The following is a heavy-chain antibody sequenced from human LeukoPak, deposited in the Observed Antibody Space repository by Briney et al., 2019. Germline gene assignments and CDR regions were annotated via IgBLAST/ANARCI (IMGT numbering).Heavy chain of an antibody. Sequence: GGSLRLSCAASGLTFSSYGMHWVRQAPGKGLEWVAVISYDGTIRNYADSVKGRFTISRDNSKNTLYLQMDSLTAEDTAQYYCAKGGCSSTTCYLANPWGQGTLVTVSS. J-gene: IGHJ5*02. D-gene: IGHD2-2*01. CDR3: AKGGCSSTTCYLANP. V-gene: IGHV3-30*18. CDR2: ISYDGTIR. CDR1: GLTFSSYG.